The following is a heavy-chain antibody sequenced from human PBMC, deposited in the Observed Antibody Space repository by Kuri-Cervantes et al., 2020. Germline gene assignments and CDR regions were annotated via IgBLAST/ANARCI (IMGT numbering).Heavy chain of an antibody. V-gene: IGHV5-51*01. CDR2: IYPGDSDT. D-gene: IGHD3-9*01. Sequence: GESLKISCKGSGYSFTSYWIGWVRQMPGKGLEWLGIIYPGDSDTRYSPSFQGQVTISADKSISTAYLQWSSLKASDTAMYYCVRHKYDILTGEYYYYYYGMDVWGQGTTVTVSS. CDR1: GYSFTSYW. CDR3: VRHKYDILTGEYYYYYYGMDV. J-gene: IGHJ6*02.